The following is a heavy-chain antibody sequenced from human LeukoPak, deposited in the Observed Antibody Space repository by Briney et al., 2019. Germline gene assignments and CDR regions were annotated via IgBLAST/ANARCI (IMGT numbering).Heavy chain of an antibody. J-gene: IGHJ4*02. Sequence: GGSLRLSCAASGLTFAGYDMSWVRQAPGNGLEWVSAISASGDNTYYAGSVKGRFTIPRDNSKNTLYLQMDSLRAEDTAVYYCAKRFCSATRCFHFDYWGQGPLVPVSS. CDR2: ISASGDNT. D-gene: IGHD2-2*01. CDR3: AKRFCSATRCFHFDY. V-gene: IGHV3-23*01. CDR1: GLTFAGYD.